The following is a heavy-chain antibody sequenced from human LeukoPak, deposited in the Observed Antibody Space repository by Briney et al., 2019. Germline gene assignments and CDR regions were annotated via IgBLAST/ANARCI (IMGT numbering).Heavy chain of an antibody. CDR2: IYTSGST. J-gene: IGHJ5*02. V-gene: IGHV4-4*07. CDR1: GGSISSYY. CDR3: ARGRIAVAGTEPAYDP. Sequence: SETLSLTCTVSGGSISSYYWSWIRQPAGKGLECIGRIYTSGSTNYNPSLKSRVTMSVDTSKNQFSLKLSSVTAADTAVYYCARGRIAVAGTEPAYDPWGQGTLVNVSS. D-gene: IGHD6-19*01.